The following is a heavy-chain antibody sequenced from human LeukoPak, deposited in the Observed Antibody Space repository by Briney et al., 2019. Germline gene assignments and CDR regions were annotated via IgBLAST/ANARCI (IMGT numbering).Heavy chain of an antibody. CDR3: VKMVYHDIGG. CDR2: ISSNGGST. V-gene: IGHV3-64D*09. J-gene: IGHJ4*02. D-gene: IGHD3-22*01. Sequence: GGSLRLSCSASGFTFSNYVMHWVRQAPGKGLEYVSAISSNGGSTYYADSVEGRFTISRDNSKNTLYLQMSSLRAEDTAVYYCVKMVYHDIGGWGQGTLVTVSS. CDR1: GFTFSNYV.